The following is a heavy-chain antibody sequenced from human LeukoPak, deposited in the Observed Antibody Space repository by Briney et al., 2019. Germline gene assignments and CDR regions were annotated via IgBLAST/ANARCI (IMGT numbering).Heavy chain of an antibody. V-gene: IGHV3-23*01. J-gene: IGHJ4*02. D-gene: IGHD3-22*01. CDR1: GFTFSSYA. CDR2: ISGSGGST. Sequence: SGGSLRLSCAASGFTFSSYAMSWVRQAPGKGLEWVSAISGSGGSTYYADSVKGRFTISRDNSKNTLYLQMNSLRAEDTAVYYCAKGIQVVVITTIDNWGQGTLVTVSS. CDR3: AKGIQVVVITTIDN.